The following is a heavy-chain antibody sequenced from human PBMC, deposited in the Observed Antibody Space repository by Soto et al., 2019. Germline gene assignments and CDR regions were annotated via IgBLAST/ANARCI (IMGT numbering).Heavy chain of an antibody. D-gene: IGHD5-18*01. CDR1: GFTFSSYG. J-gene: IGHJ4*02. V-gene: IGHV3-30*03. CDR3: VSARGYGHASVPYS. Sequence: QAQLVESGGGVVQPGRSLRLSCAASGFTFSSYGMHWVRQAPGTGLEWVAVISYDGGLQHYADSVKGRFTISRGNSKNMVLLQMNSLRAEDTAVYYCVSARGYGHASVPYSWGQGTLVSVSS. CDR2: ISYDGGLQ.